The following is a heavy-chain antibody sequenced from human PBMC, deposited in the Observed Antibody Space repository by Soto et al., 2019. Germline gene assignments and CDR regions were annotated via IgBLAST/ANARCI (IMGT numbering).Heavy chain of an antibody. J-gene: IGHJ6*02. CDR3: AKGGAIVAAGTRVYLYNAMDV. CDR2: INPNSGDT. D-gene: IGHD1-26*01. Sequence: ASVKVSCKASGYTFTGYYVHWVRQAPGQGLEWTGWINPNSGDTYLAQRLQGRVTMNRDTSIGTAYMELRGLTSDDTAEYYCAKGGAIVAAGTRVYLYNAMDVWGQGTTVTVSS. CDR1: GYTFTGYY. V-gene: IGHV1-2*02.